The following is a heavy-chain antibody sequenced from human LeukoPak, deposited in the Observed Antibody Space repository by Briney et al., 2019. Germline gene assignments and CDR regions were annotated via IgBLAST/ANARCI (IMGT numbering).Heavy chain of an antibody. CDR2: IYYSGST. D-gene: IGHD3-22*01. CDR3: ARDTYYYDSSGYYPRGAFDI. Sequence: SETLSLTCTVSGGSISSGDYYWSWIRQPPGKGLEWIGYIYYSGSTNYNPSLKSRVTMSVDTSKNQFSLKLSSVTAADTAVYYCARDTYYYDSSGYYPRGAFDIWGQGTMVTVSS. J-gene: IGHJ3*02. V-gene: IGHV4-61*08. CDR1: GGSISSGDYY.